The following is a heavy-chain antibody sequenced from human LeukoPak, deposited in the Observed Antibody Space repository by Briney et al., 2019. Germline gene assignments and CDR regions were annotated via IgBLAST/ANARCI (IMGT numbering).Heavy chain of an antibody. V-gene: IGHV3-30*03. Sequence: GGSLRLSCAASGFTFSTYDMHWVRQAPGKGLEWVAVISYDEENKSYADSVKGRFTISRDNSKNTLYLQMSSLRPDDTAVYFCARCSATGRTPDHWGQGTLVAVSS. D-gene: IGHD1-1*01. CDR1: GFTFSTYD. CDR3: ARCSATGRTPDH. CDR2: ISYDEENK. J-gene: IGHJ4*02.